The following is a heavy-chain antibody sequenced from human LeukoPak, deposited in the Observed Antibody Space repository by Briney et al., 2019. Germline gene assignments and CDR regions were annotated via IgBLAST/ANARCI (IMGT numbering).Heavy chain of an antibody. CDR3: AKGTGDTAYYFDF. V-gene: IGHV3-30*02. D-gene: IGHD7-27*01. CDR1: GFTFSSYG. Sequence: PGGSLRLSCAASGFTFSSYGMHWVRQAPGKGLEWVAFIRYDGSNKYYADSVKGRFTISRDNSKNTLYLQMSGLRAEDTAIYYCAKGTGDTAYYFDFWGQGVLVTVSS. CDR2: IRYDGSNK. J-gene: IGHJ4*02.